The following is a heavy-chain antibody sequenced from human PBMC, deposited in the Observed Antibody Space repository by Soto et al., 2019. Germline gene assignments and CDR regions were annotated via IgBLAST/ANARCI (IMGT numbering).Heavy chain of an antibody. CDR1: GYTFDDYA. CDR2: ISWNSGSI. J-gene: IGHJ6*02. V-gene: IGHV3-9*01. CDR3: AKDTAMVYGGYYYYGMDV. Sequence: GGSLRLSCAASGYTFDDYAMHGVRQAPGKGLEWVSGISWNSGSIGYADSVKGRFTISRDNAKNSLYLQMNSLRAEDTALYYCAKDTAMVYGGYYYYGMDVWGQGTTVTVSS. D-gene: IGHD5-18*01.